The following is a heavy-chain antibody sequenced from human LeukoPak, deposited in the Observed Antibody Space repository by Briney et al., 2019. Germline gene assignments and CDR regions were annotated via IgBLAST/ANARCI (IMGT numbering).Heavy chain of an antibody. CDR3: ATVEADHYYYYYMDV. J-gene: IGHJ6*03. D-gene: IGHD6-19*01. CDR1: GYTLTELS. Sequence: ASVKVSCKVSGYTLTELSMHWVRQAPGKGLEWMGGFDPEDGETIYAQKFQGRVTMTEDTSTDTAYMELSSLRSEDTAVYYCATVEADHYYYYYMDVWGKGTTVTVSS. CDR2: FDPEDGET. V-gene: IGHV1-24*01.